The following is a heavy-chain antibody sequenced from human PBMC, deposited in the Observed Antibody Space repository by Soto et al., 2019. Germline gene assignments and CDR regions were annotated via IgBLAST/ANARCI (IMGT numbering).Heavy chain of an antibody. CDR3: ARAVAVPADFDY. V-gene: IGHV1-3*01. D-gene: IGHD6-19*01. J-gene: IGHJ4*02. Sequence: ASVKVSCKASGYPFTGYGIHWVRQAPGQRLEWMGWINAGNGNTKYSQKFQGRVTITRDTSASTAYMELSSLRSEDTAVYYCARAVAVPADFDYWGQGTLVTVSS. CDR1: GYPFTGYG. CDR2: INAGNGNT.